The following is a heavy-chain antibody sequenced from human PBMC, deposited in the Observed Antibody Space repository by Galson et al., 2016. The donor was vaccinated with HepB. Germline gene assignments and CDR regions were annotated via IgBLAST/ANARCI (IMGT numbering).Heavy chain of an antibody. CDR2: IYHDGNT. CDR1: GGSINSFIHY. Sequence: ETLSLTCSVSGGSINSFIHYWSWIRQSPGKGLEWIGSIYHDGNTHYNSSLKSRVTISVDTSRSQFSLRLTSVTAADTAVYYCARDPAPGATSAGGGKYDQHGGQGTLVTVSS. D-gene: IGHD2-8*02. CDR3: ARDPAPGATSAGGGKYDQH. V-gene: IGHV4-39*02. J-gene: IGHJ1*01.